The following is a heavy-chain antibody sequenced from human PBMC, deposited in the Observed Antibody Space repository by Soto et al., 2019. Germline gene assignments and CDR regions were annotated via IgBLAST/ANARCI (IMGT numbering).Heavy chain of an antibody. D-gene: IGHD3-10*01. CDR1: GYTFTGYY. V-gene: IGHV1-2*04. CDR2: INPNSGGT. J-gene: IGHJ6*04. CDR3: AREARYGSWIPYGKDV. Sequence: PSVKVSCKASGYTFTGYYMHWVRQAPGQGLEWMGWINPNSGGTNYAQKFQGWVTMTRDTSISTAYMELSRLRSDDSAVYYCAREARYGSWIPYGKDVWGEGSKVSVPS.